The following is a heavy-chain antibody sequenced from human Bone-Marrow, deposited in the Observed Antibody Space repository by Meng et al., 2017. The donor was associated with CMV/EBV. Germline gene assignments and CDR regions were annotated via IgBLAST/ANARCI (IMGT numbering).Heavy chain of an antibody. CDR1: GFIFSTYI. CDR3: VRMQDYNNYGVY. D-gene: IGHD4-11*01. Sequence: GESLKISCAASGFIFSTYIMNWVRQAPGKGLEWVSVIYTGGTTYYADSVKGRFTISRDDSRNTLYLQMNSLRAEDTAVYYCVRMQDYNNYGVYWGQGTLVTVSS. J-gene: IGHJ4*02. CDR2: IYTGGTT. V-gene: IGHV3-66*02.